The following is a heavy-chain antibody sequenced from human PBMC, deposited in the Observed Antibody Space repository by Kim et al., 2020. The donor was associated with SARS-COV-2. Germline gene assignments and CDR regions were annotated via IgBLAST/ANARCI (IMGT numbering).Heavy chain of an antibody. CDR3: ARTGAAANYGMDV. V-gene: IGHV1-2*04. CDR1: GYTFTGYY. D-gene: IGHD6-13*01. Sequence: ASVKVSCKASGYTFTGYYMHWVRQAPGQGLEWMGWINPNSGGTNYAQKFQGWVTMTRDTSISTAYMELSRLRSDDTAVYYCARTGAAANYGMDVWGQGTTVTVSS. CDR2: INPNSGGT. J-gene: IGHJ6*02.